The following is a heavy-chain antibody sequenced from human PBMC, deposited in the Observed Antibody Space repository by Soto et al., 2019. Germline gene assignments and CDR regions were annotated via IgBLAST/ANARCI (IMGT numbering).Heavy chain of an antibody. CDR2: VYYSGST. CDR1: GGSISSSNYY. V-gene: IGHV4-39*01. D-gene: IGHD3-16*01. CDR3: ASPTLGAFDI. J-gene: IGHJ3*02. Sequence: QLQLQESGPGLVKPSETLSLTCTVSGGSISSSNYYWGWIRQPPGKELEWIGSVYYSGSTSYNSSLKSRVTISVDTSKNQFSLRLSSVTAADTAVYYCASPTLGAFDIWGQGTMVTVSS.